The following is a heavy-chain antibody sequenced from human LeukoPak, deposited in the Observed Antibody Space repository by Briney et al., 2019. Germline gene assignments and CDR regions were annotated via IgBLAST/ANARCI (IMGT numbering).Heavy chain of an antibody. CDR2: ISYDGSSK. V-gene: IGHV3-30*03. J-gene: IGHJ4*02. D-gene: IGHD2-21*01. CDR3: ASQYCGGDCYLPTSFDY. CDR1: GFTFNAYD. Sequence: PGRSLRLSCAASGFTFNAYDMHWVRQAPGKGLEWVAGISYDGSSKYYAESVKGRFTISRDNAKNSLYLQMNSLRAEDTAVYYCASQYCGGDCYLPTSFDYWGQGTLVTVSS.